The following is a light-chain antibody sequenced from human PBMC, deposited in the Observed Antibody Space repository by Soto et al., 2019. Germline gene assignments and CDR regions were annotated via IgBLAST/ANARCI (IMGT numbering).Light chain of an antibody. Sequence: GDIVTIPCQASQSISSWLAWYQQKPGKAPKLLIYDASSLESGVPSRFSGSGSGTEFTLTISSLQPEDFATYYCQQSYITLFPFGPVAKVDI. J-gene: IGKJ3*01. CDR3: QQSYITLFP. V-gene: IGKV1-5*01. CDR1: QSISSW. CDR2: DAS.